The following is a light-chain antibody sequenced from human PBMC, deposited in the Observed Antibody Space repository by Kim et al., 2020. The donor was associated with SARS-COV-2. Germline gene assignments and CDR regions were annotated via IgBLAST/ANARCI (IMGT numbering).Light chain of an antibody. CDR2: GAS. V-gene: IGKV3-15*01. CDR3: QQYNNWPPWT. J-gene: IGKJ1*01. CDR1: QSVSSN. Sequence: EIVMTQSPATLSVSPGERATLSCMASQSVSSNLAWYQQKPGQAPRLLIYGASTRATGIPARFSGGGSGTEFTLTISSLQSEDFAVYYCQQYNNWPPWTFGQGTKVDIK.